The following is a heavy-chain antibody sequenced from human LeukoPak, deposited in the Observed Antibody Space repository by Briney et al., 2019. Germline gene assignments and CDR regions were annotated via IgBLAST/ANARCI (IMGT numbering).Heavy chain of an antibody. CDR1: GFTFSSYA. J-gene: IGHJ4*02. CDR3: ARDITTYNFDY. CDR2: ISYDGSNK. Sequence: GGSLRLSCAASGFTFSSYAMHWVRQAPGKGLEWVAVISYDGSNKYYADSVKGRFTISRDNSKNTLYLQMNSLRAEDTAVYYCARDITTYNFDYWGQGTLVTVSS. D-gene: IGHD1-20*01. V-gene: IGHV3-30-3*01.